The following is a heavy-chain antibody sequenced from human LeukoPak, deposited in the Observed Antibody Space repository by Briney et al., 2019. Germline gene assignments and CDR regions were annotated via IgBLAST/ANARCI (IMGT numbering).Heavy chain of an antibody. V-gene: IGHV3-30*02. CDR1: GFTFSSYG. CDR3: AKDVSSSWFDP. Sequence: GGSLRLSCAASGFTFSSYGMHWVRPAPGKGREWVAFIRYEGSNKYYADSVKGRFTISRDNSKNTLYLQMKSLRAEDTAVYYCAKDVSSSWFDPWVQGTLVTVSS. D-gene: IGHD6-19*01. J-gene: IGHJ5*02. CDR2: IRYEGSNK.